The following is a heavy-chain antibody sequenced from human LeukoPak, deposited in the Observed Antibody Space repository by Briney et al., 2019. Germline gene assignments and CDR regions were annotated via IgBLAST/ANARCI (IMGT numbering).Heavy chain of an antibody. CDR1: GGSFSGYY. D-gene: IGHD3-22*01. Sequence: PSETLSLTCAVYGGSFSGYYWSWIRQPPGKGLEWIGSIYYSGSTYYNPSLKSRVTISVDTSKNQFSLKLSSVTAADTAVYYCARAGGYYYDSSGYYYPDYFDYWGQGTLVTVSS. CDR2: IYYSGST. CDR3: ARAGGYYYDSSGYYYPDYFDY. V-gene: IGHV4-34*01. J-gene: IGHJ4*02.